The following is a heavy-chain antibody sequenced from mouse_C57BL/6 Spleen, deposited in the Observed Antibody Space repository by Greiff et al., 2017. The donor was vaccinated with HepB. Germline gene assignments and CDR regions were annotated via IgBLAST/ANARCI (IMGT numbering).Heavy chain of an antibody. CDR2: IDPENGDT. CDR1: GFTIKDDY. J-gene: IGHJ3*01. CDR3: TAAY. Sequence: VQLKQSGAELVRPGASVKLSCTASGFTIKDDYMHWVKQRPEQGLEWIGWIDPENGDTEYASKFQGKATITAYTSSNPAYLQLSSLTSEDTAVYYCTAAYWGQGTLVTVSA. V-gene: IGHV14-4*01.